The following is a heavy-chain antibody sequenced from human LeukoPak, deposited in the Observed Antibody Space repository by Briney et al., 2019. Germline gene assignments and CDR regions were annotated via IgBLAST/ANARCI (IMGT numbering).Heavy chain of an antibody. J-gene: IGHJ3*02. CDR2: ISSSGSTI. CDR1: GFTFSSYE. D-gene: IGHD2-2*01. CDR3: ARVPIEYDAFDI. Sequence: GGSLRLSCAASGFTFSSYEMSWVRQAPGKGLEWVSYISSSGSTIYYADSVKGRFTISRDNAKNSLYLQMNSLRAEDTAVYYCARVPIEYDAFDIWGQGTMVTVSS. V-gene: IGHV3-48*03.